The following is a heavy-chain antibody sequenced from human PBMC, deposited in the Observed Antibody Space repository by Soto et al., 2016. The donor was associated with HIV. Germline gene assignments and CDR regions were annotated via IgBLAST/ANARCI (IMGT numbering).Heavy chain of an antibody. CDR2: ISGSGGST. D-gene: IGHD3-9*01. J-gene: IGHJ6*02. V-gene: IGHV3-23*01. Sequence: EVQLLESGGGLVQPGGSLRLSCAASGFTFSSYAMSWVRQAPGKGLEWVSAISGSGGSTYYADSVKGRFTISRDNSKNTLYLQMNSLRAEDTAVYYCRASTGYQWTYYYGMDVWGQGTTVTVSS. CDR3: RASTGYQWTYYYGMDV. CDR1: GFTFSSYA.